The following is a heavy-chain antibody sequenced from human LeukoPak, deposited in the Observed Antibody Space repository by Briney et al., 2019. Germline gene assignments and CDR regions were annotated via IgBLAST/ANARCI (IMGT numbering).Heavy chain of an antibody. Sequence: GGSLRLSCAASGFTFSSYEMNWVRQAPGKGLEWVSYISSSGSTIYYADSVKGRFTISRDNAKNSLYLQMNSLRAEDTAVYYCARDSSGWYGEFDYWGQGTLVTVSS. V-gene: IGHV3-48*03. CDR1: GFTFSSYE. CDR3: ARDSSGWYGEFDY. J-gene: IGHJ4*02. D-gene: IGHD6-19*01. CDR2: ISSSGSTI.